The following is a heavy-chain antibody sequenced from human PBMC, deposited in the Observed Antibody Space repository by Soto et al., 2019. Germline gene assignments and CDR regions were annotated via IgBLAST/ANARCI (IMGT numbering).Heavy chain of an antibody. D-gene: IGHD2-15*01. J-gene: IGHJ5*02. CDR1: GGTFSSYA. CDR3: ARVPSGYCSGGSCYWDNWLDP. V-gene: IGHV1-69*13. CDR2: IIPIFGTA. Sequence: SVKVSCKASGGTFSSYAISWVRQAPGQGLEWMGGIIPIFGTANYAQKFQGRVTITADESTSTAYMELSSLRSEDTAVYYCARVPSGYCSGGSCYWDNWLDPWGQGTLVTVSS.